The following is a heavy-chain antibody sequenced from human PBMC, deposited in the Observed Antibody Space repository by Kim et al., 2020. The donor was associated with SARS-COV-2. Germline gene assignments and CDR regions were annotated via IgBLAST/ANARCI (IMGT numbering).Heavy chain of an antibody. V-gene: IGHV3-23*01. CDR1: GFTFSSYA. J-gene: IGHJ4*02. CDR3: AKDSVSFPRNGLADY. CDR2: ISGSGGSA. D-gene: IGHD2-21*01. Sequence: GGSLRLSCAASGFTFSSYAMSWVRQAPGKGLEWVSAISGSGGSAYYADSVKGRFTISRDNSKNTLYLQMNSLRAEDTAVYYCAKDSVSFPRNGLADYWGQGTLVTVSS.